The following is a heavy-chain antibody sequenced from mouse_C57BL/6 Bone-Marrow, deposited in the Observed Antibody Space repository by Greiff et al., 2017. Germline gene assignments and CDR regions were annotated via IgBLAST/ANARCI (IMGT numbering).Heavy chain of an antibody. J-gene: IGHJ2*01. CDR3: ASFTTVVPYFDY. CDR1: GYTFTSYW. CDR2: IYPGSGST. Sequence: QVQLQQPGAELVKPGASVKMSCKASGYTFTSYWITWVKQRPGQGLEWIGDIYPGSGSTTYNEKFKSKATLTVDTSSSTAYMQLSSLTSEDSAVYYCASFTTVVPYFDYWGQGTTLTVSS. V-gene: IGHV1-55*01. D-gene: IGHD1-1*01.